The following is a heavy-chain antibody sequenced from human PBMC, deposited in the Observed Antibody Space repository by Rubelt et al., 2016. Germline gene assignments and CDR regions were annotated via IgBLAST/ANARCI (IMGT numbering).Heavy chain of an antibody. V-gene: IGHV4-59*01. CDR3: ASLVGSYYGYFDY. Sequence: QVQLQESGPGLVKPSETLSLTCTVSGGSISSYYWSWIRQPPGKGLEWIGYIYYSGSTNYNPSLKSRVTISVDTAKNQFSLKLSSVTAADTAVYYCASLVGSYYGYFDYWGQGTLVTVSS. D-gene: IGHD1-26*01. CDR2: IYYSGST. J-gene: IGHJ4*02. CDR1: GGSISSYY.